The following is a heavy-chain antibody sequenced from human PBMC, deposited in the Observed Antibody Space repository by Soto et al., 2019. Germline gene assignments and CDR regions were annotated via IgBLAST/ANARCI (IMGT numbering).Heavy chain of an antibody. D-gene: IGHD7-27*01. CDR2: ISYDGTNK. J-gene: IGHJ4*02. CDR3: ARDPKTSGGQHWAFNYFDS. V-gene: IGHV3-30-3*01. Sequence: QVQLVESGGGVVQPRRSLRLSCAASGFSFSISPMHWVRQAPGKGPEWVALISYDGTNKFYADSVKGRFTISRDNSKSTLYLQVDSLRAEDAAVYYCARDPKTSGGQHWAFNYFDSWGQGTLVTVSS. CDR1: GFSFSISP.